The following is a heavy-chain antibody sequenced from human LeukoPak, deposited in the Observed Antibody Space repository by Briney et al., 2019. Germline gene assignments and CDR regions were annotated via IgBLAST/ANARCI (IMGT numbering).Heavy chain of an antibody. CDR3: AREPPEYYYGSGSYDWGRDGNWFDP. CDR1: GGSFSGYY. Sequence: SETLSLTCAVYGGSFSGYYWSWIRQPPGKGLEWIGEINHSGSTNYNPSLKSRVTISVDTSKNQFSLKLSSVTAADTAVYYCAREPPEYYYGSGSYDWGRDGNWFDPWGQGTLVTVSS. D-gene: IGHD3-10*01. CDR2: INHSGST. V-gene: IGHV4-34*01. J-gene: IGHJ5*02.